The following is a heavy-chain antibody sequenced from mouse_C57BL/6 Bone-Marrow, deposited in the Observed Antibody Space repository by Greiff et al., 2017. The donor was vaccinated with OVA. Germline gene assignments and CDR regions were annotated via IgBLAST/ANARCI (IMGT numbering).Heavy chain of an antibody. CDR3: ARHGSAWFAY. CDR2: IDPSDSYT. D-gene: IGHD3-1*01. Sequence: QVQLQQPGAELVRPGTSVKLSCKASGYTFTSYWMHWVKQRPGQGLEWIGVIDPSDSYTNYNQKFKGKATLTVDTSSSTAYMQLSSLTSEDSAVYYCARHGSAWFAYWGQGTLVTVSA. CDR1: GYTFTSYW. J-gene: IGHJ3*01. V-gene: IGHV1-59*01.